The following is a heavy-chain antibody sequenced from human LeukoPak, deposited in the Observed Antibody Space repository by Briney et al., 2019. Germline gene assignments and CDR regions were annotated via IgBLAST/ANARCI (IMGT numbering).Heavy chain of an antibody. V-gene: IGHV1-8*01. CDR3: ARGDYDILTGYPRFDY. CDR1: GYTFTSYD. J-gene: IGHJ4*02. D-gene: IGHD3-9*01. Sequence: ASVKVSCKASGYTFTSYDINWVRQATGQGLEWMGWMNPNSGNTGYAQKFQGRVTMTRNTSISTAYMELSSLRSEDTAVYYCARGDYDILTGYPRFDYWGQGTLVTVSS. CDR2: MNPNSGNT.